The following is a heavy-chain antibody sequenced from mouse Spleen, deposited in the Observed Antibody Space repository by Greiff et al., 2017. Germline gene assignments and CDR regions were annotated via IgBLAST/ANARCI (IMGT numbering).Heavy chain of an antibody. J-gene: IGHJ2*01. CDR1: GYSFTGYY. V-gene: IGHV1-42*01. D-gene: IGHD3-3*01. CDR3: ARTWDRLDY. CDR2: INPSTGGT. Sequence: VQLQQSGPELVKPGASVKISCKASGYSFTGYYMNWVKQSPEKSLEWIGEINPSTGGTTYNQKFKAKATLTVDKSSSTAYMQLKSLTSEDSAVYYCARTWDRLDYWGQGTTLTVSS.